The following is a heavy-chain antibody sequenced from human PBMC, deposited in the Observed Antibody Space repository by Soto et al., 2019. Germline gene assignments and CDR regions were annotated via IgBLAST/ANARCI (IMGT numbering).Heavy chain of an antibody. Sequence: ASVKVSCKAPRDTFTSYYINWVRQAPGQGLEWMGVINPHGGSTAYAQKFKGRVTITRDTSASTAYMELSSLRPEDTAVYYCALRHSSGWSFDYWGQGTLVTVSS. CDR1: RDTFTSYY. J-gene: IGHJ4*02. D-gene: IGHD6-19*01. CDR3: ALRHSSGWSFDY. V-gene: IGHV1-46*01. CDR2: INPHGGST.